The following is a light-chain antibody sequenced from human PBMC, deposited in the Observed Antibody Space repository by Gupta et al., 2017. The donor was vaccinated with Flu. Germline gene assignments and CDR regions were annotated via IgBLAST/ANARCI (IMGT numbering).Light chain of an antibody. V-gene: IGKV3-15*01. Sequence: PPPLVGSPGETGTLACRASEGVSNYIAWFQQKQGQAPRLLILGASFRATGVPDRFSGSGSGTEFTLTISGLQSEDFAVYYCQQNHNWPGTFGQGTTLDIK. J-gene: IGKJ1*01. CDR1: EGVSNY. CDR3: QQNHNWPGT. CDR2: GAS.